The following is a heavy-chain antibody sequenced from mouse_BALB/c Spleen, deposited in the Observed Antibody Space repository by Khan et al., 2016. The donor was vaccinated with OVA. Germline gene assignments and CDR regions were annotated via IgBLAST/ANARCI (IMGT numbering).Heavy chain of an antibody. J-gene: IGHJ2*01. Sequence: QIQLVQSGPELVRPGVSVKISCKGSGYTFTDYSMHWVKQSHAKSLEWIGVISTDSVNTNYNQKFKGKATLTVDKSSSTAYMELARMTSEDSAIYYCAIRDYFDYWGQGTTRTVSS. V-gene: IGHV1S137*01. CDR1: GYTFTDYS. CDR2: ISTDSVNT. CDR3: AIRDYFDY.